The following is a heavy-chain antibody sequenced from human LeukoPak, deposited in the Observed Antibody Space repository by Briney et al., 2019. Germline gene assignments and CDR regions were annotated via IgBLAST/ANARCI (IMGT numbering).Heavy chain of an antibody. J-gene: IGHJ6*04. D-gene: IGHD4-17*01. CDR2: IYYSGST. CDR3: ARGTSPPYGDYRDPLYYYGMDV. V-gene: IGHV4-59*01. Sequence: SETLSLTCTVSGGSISSYYWSWIRQPPGKGLEWIGYIYYSGSTNYNPSLKSRVTISVDTSKNQFSLKLSSVTAADTAVYYCARGTSPPYGDYRDPLYYYGMDVWGKGTTVTVSS. CDR1: GGSISSYY.